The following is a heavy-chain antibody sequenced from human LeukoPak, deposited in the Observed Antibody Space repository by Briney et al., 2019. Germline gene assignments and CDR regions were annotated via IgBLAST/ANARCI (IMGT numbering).Heavy chain of an antibody. CDR2: IYHSGST. CDR3: ARGERGSDY. CDR1: SYSISRGYY. V-gene: IGHV4-38-2*02. J-gene: IGHJ4*02. D-gene: IGHD5-24*01. Sequence: SETLSLTCTVSSYSISRGYYWGWIRQPPGKGLEWLGSIYHSGSTYYNPSLNSRVTISVDTSKNHFSLKLSSVTAADTAVYYCARGERGSDYWGQGTLITVSS.